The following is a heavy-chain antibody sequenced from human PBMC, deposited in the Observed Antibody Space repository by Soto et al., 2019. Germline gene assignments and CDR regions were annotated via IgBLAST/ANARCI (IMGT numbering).Heavy chain of an antibody. Sequence: SVKVSCKASGGTFSSYAISWVRQAPGQGLEWMGGIIPIFGTANYAQKFQGRVTITADESTSTAYMELSSLRSEDTAVYYCARFFFDSSSSHIDYWGQGXLVTVYS. CDR3: ARFFFDSSSSHIDY. V-gene: IGHV1-69*13. CDR2: IIPIFGTA. D-gene: IGHD6-6*01. CDR1: GGTFSSYA. J-gene: IGHJ4*02.